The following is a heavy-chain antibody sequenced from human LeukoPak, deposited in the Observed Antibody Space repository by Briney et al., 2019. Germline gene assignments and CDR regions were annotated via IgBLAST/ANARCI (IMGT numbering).Heavy chain of an antibody. J-gene: IGHJ4*02. CDR3: AREGRYCSGGSCPIDY. Sequence: SETLSLTCTVSGDSISSGSYYWSWIRQPAGKGLEWIGRIYTSGSTNYNPSLKSRVTISVDTSKNQFSLKLSSVTAADTAVYYCAREGRYCSGGSCPIDYWGQGTLVTVSS. V-gene: IGHV4-61*02. CDR2: IYTSGST. CDR1: GDSISSGSYY. D-gene: IGHD2-15*01.